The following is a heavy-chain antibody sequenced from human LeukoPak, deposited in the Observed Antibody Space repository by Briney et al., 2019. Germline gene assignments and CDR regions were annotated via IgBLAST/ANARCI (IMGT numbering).Heavy chain of an antibody. Sequence: SVKVSCKASGGTFSSYAISWVRQAPGHGLEWMGGIIPIFGTADYAQKFQGRVTITTDESTSTAYMELSSLRSEDTAVYYCARWAATMVRGVIRENWFDPWGQGTLVTVSS. V-gene: IGHV1-69*05. CDR2: IIPIFGTA. D-gene: IGHD3-10*01. CDR3: ARWAATMVRGVIRENWFDP. CDR1: GGTFSSYA. J-gene: IGHJ5*02.